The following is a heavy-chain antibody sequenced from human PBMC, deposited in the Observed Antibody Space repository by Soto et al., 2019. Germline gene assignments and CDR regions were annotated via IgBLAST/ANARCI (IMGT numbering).Heavy chain of an antibody. CDR1: GGTFSSYA. D-gene: IGHD4-17*01. J-gene: IGHJ4*02. CDR2: IIPILGTA. Sequence: QVQLVQSGAEVKKTGSSVKVSCKASGGTFSSYAISWVRQAPGHGLEWMGGIIPILGTANYAQKFQGRVTITADKSASTAYMELSSLRSEDTAVYSCARSTTVVTPTAFDYWVQGTLVTVSS. V-gene: IGHV1-69*06. CDR3: ARSTTVVTPTAFDY.